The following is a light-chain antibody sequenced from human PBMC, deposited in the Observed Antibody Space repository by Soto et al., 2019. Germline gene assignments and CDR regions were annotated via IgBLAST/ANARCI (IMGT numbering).Light chain of an antibody. J-gene: IGLJ2*01. CDR2: EDN. CDR1: SGSIDSNY. V-gene: IGLV6-57*04. CDR3: QSYDSRNVV. Sequence: NFMLTQPHSVSESPGKTATISCTRSSGSIDSNYVQWFQQRPGSAPTTVIYEDNQRPSGVPDRLSGSIDSSSNSASLTISGLKTEDEADYYCQSYDSRNVVFGGGTKVTVL.